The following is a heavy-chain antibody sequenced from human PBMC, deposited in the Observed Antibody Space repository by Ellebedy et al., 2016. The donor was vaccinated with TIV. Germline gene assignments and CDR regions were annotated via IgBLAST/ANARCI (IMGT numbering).Heavy chain of an antibody. J-gene: IGHJ4*02. V-gene: IGHV3-23*01. D-gene: IGHD3-10*01. CDR3: AKDRYYGSGSYSDY. Sequence: GESLKISCAASGFTFSSYAMNWVRQAPGKGLEWVSTISGSGGSTYHADSVKGRFTISSDNSKNTLYLQMNSLRAEDTAVYYCAKDRYYGSGSYSDYWGQGTLVTVSS. CDR1: GFTFSSYA. CDR2: ISGSGGST.